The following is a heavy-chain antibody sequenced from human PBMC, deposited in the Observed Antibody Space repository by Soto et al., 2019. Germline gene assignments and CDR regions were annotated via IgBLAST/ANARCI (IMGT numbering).Heavy chain of an antibody. CDR3: ARGGSSDWQVAFDF. V-gene: IGHV4-34*01. CDR2: VNHNGRN. Sequence: SETLSLTCTVYGGSFSGYFWNWIRQSPGKGLEWIGKVNHNGRNNYNPSLKSRVTISMDMSKNQFSLKLTSVTAADTAVYYCARGGSSDWQVAFDFWGHGTMVTVSS. CDR1: GGSFSGYF. D-gene: IGHD6-19*01. J-gene: IGHJ3*01.